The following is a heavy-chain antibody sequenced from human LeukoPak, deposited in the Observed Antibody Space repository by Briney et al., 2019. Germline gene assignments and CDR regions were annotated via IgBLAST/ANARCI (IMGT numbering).Heavy chain of an antibody. D-gene: IGHD1-26*01. J-gene: IGHJ4*02. CDR1: GFTFSSYE. V-gene: IGHV3-48*03. CDR2: ITSSSSAI. CDR3: ARVRGSYHFDY. Sequence: GGSLRLSCAASGFTFSSYEMNWVRQAPGKGLEWVSYITSSSSAIYYADSVKGRFTISRDNAKNSLYLQMNSLRAEDTAVYYCARVRGSYHFDYWGQGTLATVSS.